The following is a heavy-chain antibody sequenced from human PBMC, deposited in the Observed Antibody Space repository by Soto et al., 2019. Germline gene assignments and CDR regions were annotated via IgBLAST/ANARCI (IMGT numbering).Heavy chain of an antibody. CDR1: GFTFSSYW. D-gene: IGHD6-13*01. CDR2: IKQDGSEK. J-gene: IGHJ3*02. CDR3: AREGYEAFDI. Sequence: GXSLILSCAASGFTFSSYWMSCVRQAPLKGLEWVANIKQDGSEKYYVDSVKGRFTISRDNAKNSLYLQMNSLRAEDTAVYYCAREGYEAFDIWGQGTMVTVSS. V-gene: IGHV3-7*05.